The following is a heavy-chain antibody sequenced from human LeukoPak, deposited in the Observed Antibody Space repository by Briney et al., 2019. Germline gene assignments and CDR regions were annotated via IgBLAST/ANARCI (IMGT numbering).Heavy chain of an antibody. CDR3: ARDRTAVQYYDSSGYYKAFDM. J-gene: IGHJ3*02. Sequence: GASVKVSCKASGGTFNNYPITWVRQAPGQGLEWMGRIIPIFGTATYAQKFQGRVTITADKSTSTAYMELSSLRSEDTAVHYCARDRTAVQYYDSSGYYKAFDMWGQGTMVTVSS. D-gene: IGHD3-22*01. CDR2: IIPIFGTA. V-gene: IGHV1-69*06. CDR1: GGTFNNYP.